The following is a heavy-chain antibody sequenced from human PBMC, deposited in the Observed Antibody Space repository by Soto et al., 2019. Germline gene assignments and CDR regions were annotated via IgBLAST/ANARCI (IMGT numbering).Heavy chain of an antibody. J-gene: IGHJ6*02. CDR2: IKQDGSEK. CDR1: GFTFSSYW. V-gene: IGHV3-7*01. CDR3: ARVGGSSWYGSGMDV. Sequence: GGSLRLSCAASGFTFSSYWMSWVRQAPGKGLEWVANIKQDGSEKYYVDSVKGRFTISRDNAKNSLYLKMNSMRAEDKAVYYCARVGGSSWYGSGMDVWGQGTTVTVSS. D-gene: IGHD6-13*01.